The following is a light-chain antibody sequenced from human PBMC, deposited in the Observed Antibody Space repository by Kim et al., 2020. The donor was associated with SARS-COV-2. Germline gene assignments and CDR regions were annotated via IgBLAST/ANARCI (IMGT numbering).Light chain of an antibody. Sequence: SPGERAAPSSRASQSVSSNLAWYQQKPGQAPRLLIYGASTRATGIPARCSGSGSGTEYTHTISSLQSDDVAVYYCQQYNQWPPWTFGQGTKVDIK. CDR3: QQYNQWPPWT. CDR2: GAS. J-gene: IGKJ1*01. CDR1: QSVSSN. V-gene: IGKV3-15*01.